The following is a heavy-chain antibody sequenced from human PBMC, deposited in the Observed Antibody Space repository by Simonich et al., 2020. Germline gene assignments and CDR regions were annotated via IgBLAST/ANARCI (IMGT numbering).Heavy chain of an antibody. CDR2: FDHEDGET. V-gene: IGHV1-24*01. Sequence: QVQLVQSGAEVKKPGASVKVSCKASGYTFTGYYMHWVRQAPGQGLEWMGGFDHEDGETIYAKKFQGRVTMTEDTSTDTAYMELSSLRSEDTAVYYCATAPVYSSSSFDYWGQGTLVTVSS. CDR1: GYTFTGYY. J-gene: IGHJ4*02. CDR3: ATAPVYSSSSFDY. D-gene: IGHD6-6*01.